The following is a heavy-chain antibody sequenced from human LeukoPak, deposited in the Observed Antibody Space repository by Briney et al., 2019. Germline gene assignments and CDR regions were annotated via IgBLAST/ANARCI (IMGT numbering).Heavy chain of an antibody. Sequence: SETLSLTCAVYGGSFSGYYWSWIRQPPGKGLEWIGETNHSGSTNYNPSLKSRVTISVDTSKNQFSLKLSSVTAADTAVYYCARVRGLDFWSGYYAHWGQGTLVTVSA. D-gene: IGHD3-3*01. CDR1: GGSFSGYY. J-gene: IGHJ4*02. CDR2: TNHSGST. CDR3: ARVRGLDFWSGYYAH. V-gene: IGHV4-34*01.